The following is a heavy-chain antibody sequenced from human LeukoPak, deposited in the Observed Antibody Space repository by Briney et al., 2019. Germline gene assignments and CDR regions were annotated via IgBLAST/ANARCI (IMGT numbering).Heavy chain of an antibody. CDR2: IKKDGSEK. CDR1: ELIFSDFC. J-gene: IGHJ4*02. D-gene: IGHD1-26*01. CDR3: TRGGRYTSYYWQY. V-gene: IGHV3-7*01. Sequence: PGGSLRLSCVASELIFSDFCMTWVRHSRGKGLEWVATIKKDGSEKYYVDSVKGRFTISRDNAESTLYLHMNSLRAEDTAVYYCTRGGRYTSYYWQYWGLGTLVTVSS.